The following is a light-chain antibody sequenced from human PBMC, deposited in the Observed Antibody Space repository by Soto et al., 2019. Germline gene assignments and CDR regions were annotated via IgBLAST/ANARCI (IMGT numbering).Light chain of an antibody. CDR2: EVS. V-gene: IGLV2-8*01. J-gene: IGLJ2*01. CDR3: SSYAGNNNLVV. Sequence: QSALTQPPSASGSPGQSVTISCTGTSSDVGGYNYVSWYQHHPGKAPKLMIYEVSRRPSGVPDRFSGSKSGNTASMTVSGLQAEDEADYYCSSYAGNNNLVVFGGGTKLTVL. CDR1: SSDVGGYNY.